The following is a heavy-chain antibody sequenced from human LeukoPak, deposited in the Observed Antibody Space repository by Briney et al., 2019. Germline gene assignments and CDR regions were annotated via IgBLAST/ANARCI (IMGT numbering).Heavy chain of an antibody. CDR2: ISYDGSNK. D-gene: IGHD2-15*01. CDR3: AKRPKAPHCSGGSCYPDY. J-gene: IGHJ4*02. Sequence: GRSLRLSCAASGFTFSSYGMHWVRQAPGKGLEWVAVISYDGSNKYYADSVKGRFTISRDNSKNTLYLQMNSLRAEDTAVYYCAKRPKAPHCSGGSCYPDYWGQGTLVTVSS. CDR1: GFTFSSYG. V-gene: IGHV3-30*18.